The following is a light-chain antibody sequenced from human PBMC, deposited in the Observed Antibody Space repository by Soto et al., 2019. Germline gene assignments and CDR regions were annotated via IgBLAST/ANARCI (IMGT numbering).Light chain of an antibody. CDR2: GAA. Sequence: EIVLTQSPGTLSLSPGERATLSCRASQSVSSSYLAWYQQKSGQAPRLLIYGAASRATGIPERLSGSGSGTDFTLTISRLEPEGFSVYYCQQYVSSLPFGQGTKVEIK. CDR3: QQYVSSLP. V-gene: IGKV3-20*01. CDR1: QSVSSSY. J-gene: IGKJ1*01.